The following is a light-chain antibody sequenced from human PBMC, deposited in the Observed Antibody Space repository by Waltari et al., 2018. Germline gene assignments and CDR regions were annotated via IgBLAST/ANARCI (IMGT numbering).Light chain of an antibody. CDR2: WAS. CDR3: QQYYTLPRT. CDR1: QSLLYRSNDKQY. J-gene: IGKJ1*01. Sequence: DIVMTQSPDSLAVSLGERATINCKSSQSLLYRSNDKQYLAWYQQKPGQPPKPLIYWASTRESGVPDRFSDSGSGTDFTLTINSLQADDVAVYYCQQYYTLPRTFGQGTKVEIE. V-gene: IGKV4-1*01.